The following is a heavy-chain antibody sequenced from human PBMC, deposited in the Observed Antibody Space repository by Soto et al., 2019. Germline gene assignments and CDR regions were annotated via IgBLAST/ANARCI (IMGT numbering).Heavy chain of an antibody. Sequence: ASLKVSCKASGYTFTSYYMHWVRQAPGQGLEWMGIINPSGGSTSYAQKFQGRVTMTRDTSTSTVCMELSSLRSEDTAVYYCASAPDGWGDAFDIWGQGTMVTVSS. D-gene: IGHD2-2*03. V-gene: IGHV1-46*01. CDR2: INPSGGST. CDR1: GYTFTSYY. CDR3: ASAPDGWGDAFDI. J-gene: IGHJ3*02.